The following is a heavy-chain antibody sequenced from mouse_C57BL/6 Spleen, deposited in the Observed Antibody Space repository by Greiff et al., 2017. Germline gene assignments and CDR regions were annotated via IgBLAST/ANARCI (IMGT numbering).Heavy chain of an antibody. J-gene: IGHJ3*01. CDR3: TGDYGSSPAWFAY. Sequence: EVQGVESGGGLVQPGGSMKLSCAASGFTFSDAWMDWVRQSPEKGLEWVAEIRNKANNHATYYAESVKGRFTISRDDSKSSVYLQMNSLRAEDTGIYYCTGDYGSSPAWFAYWGQGTLVTVSA. CDR1: GFTFSDAW. D-gene: IGHD1-1*01. CDR2: IRNKANNHAT. V-gene: IGHV6-6*01.